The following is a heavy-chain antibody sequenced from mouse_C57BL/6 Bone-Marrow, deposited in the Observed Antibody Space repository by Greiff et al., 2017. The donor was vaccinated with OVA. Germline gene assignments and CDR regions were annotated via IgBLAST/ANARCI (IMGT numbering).Heavy chain of an antibody. D-gene: IGHD1-1*01. J-gene: IGHJ1*03. CDR1: GYTFTDYY. V-gene: IGHV1-19*01. CDR3: ARSTDLITTVVAKDFDV. Sequence: VQLKQSGPVLVKPGASVKMSCKASGYTFTDYYMNWVKQSHGKSLEWIGVINPYNGGTSYNQKFKGKATLTVDKSSSTAYMELNSLTSEDSAVYYCARSTDLITTVVAKDFDVWGTGTTVTVSS. CDR2: INPYNGGT.